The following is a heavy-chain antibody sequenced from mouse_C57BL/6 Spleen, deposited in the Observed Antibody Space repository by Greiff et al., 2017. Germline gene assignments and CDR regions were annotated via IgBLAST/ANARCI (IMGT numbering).Heavy chain of an antibody. Sequence: EVNVVESGGDLVKPGGSLKLSCAASGFTFSSYGMSWVRQTPDKRLEWVATISSGGSYPYYPDSVKGRFTISRDNAKNTLYLQMSSLKSEDTAMYYCARPPSGTWYFDVWGTGTTVTVSS. CDR1: GFTFSSYG. CDR2: ISSGGSYP. D-gene: IGHD4-1*01. V-gene: IGHV5-6*01. J-gene: IGHJ1*03. CDR3: ARPPSGTWYFDV.